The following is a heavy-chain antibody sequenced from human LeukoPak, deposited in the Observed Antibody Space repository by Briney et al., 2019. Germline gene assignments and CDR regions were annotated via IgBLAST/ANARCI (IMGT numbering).Heavy chain of an antibody. CDR2: ISAYNGNT. V-gene: IGHV1-18*04. Sequence: ASVKVSCKASGYTFTSYGISWVRQAPGQGLEWMGWISAYNGNTNYAQKLQGRVTMTTDTSTSTAYMELRSLRSDDTAVYYCARKYGDYSSYYYYGMDVWGKGTTVTVSS. J-gene: IGHJ6*04. D-gene: IGHD4-17*01. CDR1: GYTFTSYG. CDR3: ARKYGDYSSYYYYGMDV.